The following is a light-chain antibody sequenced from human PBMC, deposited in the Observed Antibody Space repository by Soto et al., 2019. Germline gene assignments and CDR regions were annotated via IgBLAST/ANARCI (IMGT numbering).Light chain of an antibody. CDR3: QQFGTSPLWT. CDR2: ETS. CDR1: QSVNSNY. J-gene: IGKJ1*01. Sequence: EIVLTQSPGTLSLSPGARAPLSCRARQSVNSNYLAWSQQNPGQAPRLLMYETSTRATGIPDRFSGSGSGTNFTLTISRLEPEDFAVYFCQQFGTSPLWTFGQGTKVDIK. V-gene: IGKV3-20*01.